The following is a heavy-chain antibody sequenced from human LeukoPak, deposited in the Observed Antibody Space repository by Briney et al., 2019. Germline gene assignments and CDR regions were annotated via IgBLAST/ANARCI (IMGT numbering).Heavy chain of an antibody. J-gene: IGHJ4*02. V-gene: IGHV4-59*01. CDR1: DGSISSYY. CDR3: ARSTSVAMVTDY. CDR2: IYYSGST. Sequence: SETLSLTCTVSDGSISSYYWSWIRQPPGKGLEWIGYIYYSGSTNYNPSLKSRVTISVDTSKSQFSLKLSSVTAADTAVYYCARSTSVAMVTDYWGQGTLVTVSS. D-gene: IGHD5-18*01.